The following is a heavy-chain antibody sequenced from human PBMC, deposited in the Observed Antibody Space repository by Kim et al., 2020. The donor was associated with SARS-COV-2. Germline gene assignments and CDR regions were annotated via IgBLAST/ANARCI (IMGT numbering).Heavy chain of an antibody. D-gene: IGHD3-10*01. J-gene: IGHJ6*02. CDR2: ISWNSGSI. CDR1: GFTFDDYA. V-gene: IGHV3-9*01. CDR3: AKDTSMTMVRGVISNYYYYYGMDV. Sequence: GGSLRLSCAASGFTFDDYAMHWVRQAPGKGLEWVSGISWNSGSIGYADSVKGRFTISRDNAKNSLYLQMNSLRAEDTALYYCAKDTSMTMVRGVISNYYYYYGMDVWGQGTTVTVSS.